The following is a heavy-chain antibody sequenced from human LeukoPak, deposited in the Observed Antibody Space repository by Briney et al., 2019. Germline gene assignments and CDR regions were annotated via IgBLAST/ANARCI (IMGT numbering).Heavy chain of an antibody. V-gene: IGHV3-23*01. CDR3: AKTPGGYCSSTGCYVLDY. Sequence: GGSLRLSCVGSGFTFSSYAMSWVCQAPGKGLEWVSAISSSGGSTYYADSVKGRFTISRDNSKNTLYLQMNSLRTEDTAVYYCAKTPGGYCSSTGCYVLDYWGQGTLVTVSS. CDR1: GFTFSSYA. J-gene: IGHJ4*02. D-gene: IGHD2-2*01. CDR2: ISSSGGST.